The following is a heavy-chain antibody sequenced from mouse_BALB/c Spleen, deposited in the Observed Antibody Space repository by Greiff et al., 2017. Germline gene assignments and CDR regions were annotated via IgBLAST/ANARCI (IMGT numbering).Heavy chain of an antibody. V-gene: IGHV1-54*01. Sequence: QVQLQQSGAELVRPGTSVTVSCKASGYAFTNYLIEWVKQRPGQGLEWSGVINPGSGGTNYNEKFKGKATLTADKSSSTAFMQLSSLTSEDSAVYFCARGGGTYFDYWGQGTTLTVSS. CDR1: GYAFTNYL. CDR3: ARGGGTYFDY. D-gene: IGHD3-3*01. J-gene: IGHJ2*01. CDR2: INPGSGGT.